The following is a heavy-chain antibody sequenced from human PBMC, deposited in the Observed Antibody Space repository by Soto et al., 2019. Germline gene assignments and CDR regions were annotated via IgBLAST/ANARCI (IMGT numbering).Heavy chain of an antibody. CDR2: IKQDGSEK. V-gene: IGHV3-7*03. CDR1: GFTFSSYW. CDR3: ARDTGIAVAGPTDYYYYYGMDV. D-gene: IGHD6-19*01. J-gene: IGHJ6*02. Sequence: PGGSLRLSCAASGFTFSSYWMSWVRQAPGKGLEWVANIKQDGSEKYYVDSVKGRFTISRDNAKNSLYLQMNSLRAEDTAVYYCARDTGIAVAGPTDYYYYYGMDVWGQGTTVTVSS.